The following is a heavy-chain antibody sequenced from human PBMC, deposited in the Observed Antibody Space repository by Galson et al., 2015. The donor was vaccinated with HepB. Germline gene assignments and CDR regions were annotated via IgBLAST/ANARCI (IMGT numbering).Heavy chain of an antibody. J-gene: IGHJ4*02. D-gene: IGHD5-12*01. CDR2: ISAYNGNT. Sequence: SVKVSCKASGYTFTSYGISWVRQAPGQGLEWMGWISAYNGNTNYAQKLQGRVTMTTDTSTSTAYMELRSLRSDDTAVYYCAREPPHVDIVATIGGDYWGQGTLVTVSS. CDR3: AREPPHVDIVATIGGDY. CDR1: GYTFTSYG. V-gene: IGHV1-18*01.